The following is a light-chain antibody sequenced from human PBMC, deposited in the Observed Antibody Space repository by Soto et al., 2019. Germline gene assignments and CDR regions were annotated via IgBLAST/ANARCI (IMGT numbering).Light chain of an antibody. CDR1: QDISSW. Sequence: DIQMTQSPSSVPASVGDRVTITCRASQDISSWLVWYQQKPGKAPNLLIYGASSLQSWVPSRFSGSGSGTDFTLTISSLQPEDFATYYCQQANSFPWTFGQGTKVEMK. V-gene: IGKV1-12*02. CDR3: QQANSFPWT. J-gene: IGKJ1*01. CDR2: GAS.